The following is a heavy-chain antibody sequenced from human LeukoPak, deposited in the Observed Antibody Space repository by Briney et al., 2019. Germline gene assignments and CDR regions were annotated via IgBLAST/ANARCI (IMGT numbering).Heavy chain of an antibody. V-gene: IGHV3-23*01. CDR3: ARDQDFDY. CDR2: ISGSGGST. CDR1: GFTFSSYA. J-gene: IGHJ4*02. Sequence: GGSLRLSCAASGFTFSSYAMSWVRQAPGKGLEWVSGISGSGGSTYYADSVKGRFTISRDNAKNSLYLQMNSLRAEDTAVYYCARDQDFDYWGQGTLVTVSS.